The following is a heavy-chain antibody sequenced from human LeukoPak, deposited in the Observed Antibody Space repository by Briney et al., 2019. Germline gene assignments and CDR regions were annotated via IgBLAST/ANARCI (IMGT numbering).Heavy chain of an antibody. CDR3: ARDKGTIFGVVTIPVWAFDI. V-gene: IGHV3-23*01. Sequence: GGSLRLSCAASGFTFSSYAMSWVRQAPGKGLEWVSAISGSGGSTYYADSVKGRFTISRDNSKNTLYLQMNSLRAEDTAVYYCARDKGTIFGVVTIPVWAFDIWGQGTMVTVSS. J-gene: IGHJ3*02. D-gene: IGHD3-3*01. CDR2: ISGSGGST. CDR1: GFTFSSYA.